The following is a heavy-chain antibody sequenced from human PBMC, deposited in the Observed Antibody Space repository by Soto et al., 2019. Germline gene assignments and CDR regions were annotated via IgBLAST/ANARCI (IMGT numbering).Heavy chain of an antibody. CDR1: GFTFSSYA. V-gene: IGHV3-23*01. J-gene: IGHJ4*02. CDR2: ISGSGGST. Sequence: EVQLLESGGGLVQPGGSLRLSCAASGFTFSSYAMSWVRQAPGKGLEWVSAISGSGGSTYYADSVKGRFTISRDNSNTTLYLQMNSLRAEDTAVYYCAKDLRRLKQLAIYFDYWGQGTLVTVSS. CDR3: AKDLRRLKQLAIYFDY. D-gene: IGHD6-13*01.